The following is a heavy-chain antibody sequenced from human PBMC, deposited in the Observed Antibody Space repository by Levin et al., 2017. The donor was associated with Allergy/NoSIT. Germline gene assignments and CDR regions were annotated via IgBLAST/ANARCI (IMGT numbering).Heavy chain of an antibody. J-gene: IGHJ4*02. Sequence: GESLKISCAASGFTFSSYGMHWVRQAPGKGLEWVAVIWYDGSNKYYADSVKGRFTISRDNSKNTLYLQMNSLRAEDTAVYYCARSGFHYYGSGSLGYWGQGTLVTVSS. CDR3: ARSGFHYYGSGSLGY. CDR1: GFTFSSYG. CDR2: IWYDGSNK. V-gene: IGHV3-33*01. D-gene: IGHD3-10*01.